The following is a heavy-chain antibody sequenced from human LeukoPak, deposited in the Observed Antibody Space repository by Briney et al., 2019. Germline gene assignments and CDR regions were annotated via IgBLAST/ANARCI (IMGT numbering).Heavy chain of an antibody. J-gene: IGHJ4*02. V-gene: IGHV1-69*04. CDR1: GGTFSSYA. Sequence: ASVKVSCKASGGTFSSYAISWVRQAPGQGLEWMGRIIPILGIANYAQKFQGRVTITADKSTSTAYMELSSLRSEDTAVYYCARDEFDFGAYYFDYWGQGTLVTVSS. CDR2: IIPILGIA. CDR3: ARDEFDFGAYYFDY. D-gene: IGHD4-17*01.